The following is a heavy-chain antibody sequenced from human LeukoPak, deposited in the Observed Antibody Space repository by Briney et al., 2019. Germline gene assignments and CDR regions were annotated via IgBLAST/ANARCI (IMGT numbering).Heavy chain of an antibody. V-gene: IGHV4-59*12. Sequence: SETLSLTCTVSGGSISSYYWSWIRQPPGKGLEWIGYIYYSGSTNYNPSLKSRVTISVDTSKNQFSLKLSSVTAADTAVYYCVSRFDYDILTGYYNFDYWGQGTLVTVSS. CDR1: GGSISSYY. CDR2: IYYSGST. CDR3: VSRFDYDILTGYYNFDY. D-gene: IGHD3-9*01. J-gene: IGHJ4*02.